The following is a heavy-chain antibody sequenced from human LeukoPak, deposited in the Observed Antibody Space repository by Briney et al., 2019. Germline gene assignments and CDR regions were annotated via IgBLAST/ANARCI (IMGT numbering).Heavy chain of an antibody. J-gene: IGHJ2*01. V-gene: IGHV4-30-4*01. Sequence: SETLSLTCTVSGGSISSGDYYWSWIRQPPGKGLEWIGYIYYSGSTYYNPSLKSRVTISVDTSKNQFSLKLSSVTAADTAVYYCARDVKFWSALNRYFDLWGRGTLVTVSS. CDR3: ARDVKFWSALNRYFDL. CDR1: GGSISSGDYY. D-gene: IGHD3-3*01. CDR2: IYYSGST.